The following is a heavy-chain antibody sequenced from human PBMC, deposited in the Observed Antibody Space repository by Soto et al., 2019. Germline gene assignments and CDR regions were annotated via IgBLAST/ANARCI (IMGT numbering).Heavy chain of an antibody. CDR3: ARMKYCSSTSCNQKGFGP. J-gene: IGHJ5*02. D-gene: IGHD2-2*01. CDR1: GYTFTSYD. Sequence: ASVKVSCKASGYTFTSYDINWVRQATGQGLEWMGWMNPNSGNTGYAQKFQGRVTMTRNTSISTAYMELSSLRSEDTAVYYCARMKYCSSTSCNQKGFGPWGQGTLVTVSS. V-gene: IGHV1-8*01. CDR2: MNPNSGNT.